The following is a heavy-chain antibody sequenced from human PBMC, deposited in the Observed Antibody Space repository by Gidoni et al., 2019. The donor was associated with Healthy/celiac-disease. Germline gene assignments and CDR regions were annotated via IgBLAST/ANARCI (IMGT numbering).Heavy chain of an antibody. CDR2: IKQDGSEK. CDR3: ASSYSEYYFDY. Sequence: EVQLVESGGGLVQPGGSLRLSCAASGFTFSSYWMSWVRQAPGKGLEWVANIKQDGSEKYYVDSVKGRFTISRDNAKNSLYLQMNSLRAEDTAVYYCASSYSEYYFDYWGQGTLVTVSS. D-gene: IGHD2-15*01. V-gene: IGHV3-7*05. J-gene: IGHJ4*02. CDR1: GFTFSSYW.